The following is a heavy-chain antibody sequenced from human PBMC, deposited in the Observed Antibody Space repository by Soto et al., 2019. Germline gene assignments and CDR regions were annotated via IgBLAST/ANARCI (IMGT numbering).Heavy chain of an antibody. CDR3: PTDLYYYDSSGLVDY. Sequence: GGSLRLSCAASGFTFSSYGMHWVRQAPGKGLECVAVISYDGSNKYYADSVKGRFTISRDNSKSRLYLQMNSLRAEDTAVHYCPTDLYYYDSSGLVDYWGQGTLVTVSS. J-gene: IGHJ4*02. V-gene: IGHV3-30*03. CDR2: ISYDGSNK. CDR1: GFTFSSYG. D-gene: IGHD3-22*01.